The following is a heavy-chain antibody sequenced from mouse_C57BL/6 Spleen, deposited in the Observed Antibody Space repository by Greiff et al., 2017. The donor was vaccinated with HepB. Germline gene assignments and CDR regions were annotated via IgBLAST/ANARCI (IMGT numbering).Heavy chain of an antibody. D-gene: IGHD2-3*01. J-gene: IGHJ1*03. CDR3: TRDDGYLWYFDV. Sequence: EVKLMESGEGLVKPGGSLKLSCAASGFTFSSYAMSWVRQTPEKRLEWVAYISSGSDYIYYADTVKGRFTISRDNARNTLYLQMSSLKSEDTAMYYCTRDDGYLWYFDVWGTGTTVTVSS. CDR1: GFTFSSYA. CDR2: ISSGSDYI. V-gene: IGHV5-9-1*02.